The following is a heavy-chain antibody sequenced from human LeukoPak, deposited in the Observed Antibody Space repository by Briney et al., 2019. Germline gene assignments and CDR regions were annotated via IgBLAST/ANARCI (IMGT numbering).Heavy chain of an antibody. CDR2: IWSDGSNE. Sequence: PGGSLRLSCAASGFTFSTYGMHWVRPAPGKGLEWVAVIWSDGSNENYADSVKGRFTISRDNSKNTLYLQMNSLRAEDTAVYYCARDLGGGPFDFWGQGTLVTVSS. CDR1: GFTFSTYG. V-gene: IGHV3-33*01. J-gene: IGHJ4*02. CDR3: ARDLGGGPFDF. D-gene: IGHD3-16*01.